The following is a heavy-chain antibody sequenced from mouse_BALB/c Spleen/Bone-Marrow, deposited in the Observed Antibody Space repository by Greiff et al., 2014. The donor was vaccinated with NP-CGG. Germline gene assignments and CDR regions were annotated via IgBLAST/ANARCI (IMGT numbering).Heavy chain of an antibody. CDR1: GFSLTSYG. D-gene: IGHD1-2*01. V-gene: IGHV2-9*02. Sequence: ESGPGLVAPSQSLSITCTVSGFSLTSYGVHWVRQPPGKGLEWLGVIWADGSKNYNSALMSRLSISKDNSKSQVFLKKNSLQTDDTTMYYCSRITTATGAMDYWGQGTSVTVSS. CDR3: SRITTATGAMDY. CDR2: IWADGSK. J-gene: IGHJ4*01.